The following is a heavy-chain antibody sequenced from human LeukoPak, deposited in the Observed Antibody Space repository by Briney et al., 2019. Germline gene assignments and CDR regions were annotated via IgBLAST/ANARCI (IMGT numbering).Heavy chain of an antibody. CDR3: ARNWNDVTFDY. J-gene: IGHJ4*02. D-gene: IGHD1-1*01. CDR2: ISAYNGNT. Sequence: ASVKVSCKASGYTFTSYGFSWVRQAPGQGLEWMGWISAYNGNTNYAQKLQGRVTMTTDTSTSTAYMELRSLRSDDTAVSYCARNWNDVTFDYWGQGTLVTVSS. V-gene: IGHV1-18*01. CDR1: GYTFTSYG.